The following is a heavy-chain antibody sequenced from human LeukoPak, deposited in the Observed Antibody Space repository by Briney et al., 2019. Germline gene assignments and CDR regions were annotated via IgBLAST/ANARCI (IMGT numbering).Heavy chain of an antibody. V-gene: IGHV3-23*01. CDR3: ASPGPRDY. CDR1: GFTFSSYA. J-gene: IGHJ4*02. Sequence: AGSLRLSCAASGFTFSSYAMSWVRQAPGKGLKWVSATSGSGGSTYYADSVKGRFTISRDNPKNTLYLKMDGLREEDTAVYYCASPGPRDYWGQGTLVTVSS. CDR2: TSGSGGST.